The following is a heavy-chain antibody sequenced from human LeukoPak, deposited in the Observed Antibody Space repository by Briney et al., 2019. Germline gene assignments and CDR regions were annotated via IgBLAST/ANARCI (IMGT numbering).Heavy chain of an antibody. CDR2: MNPNSGNT. J-gene: IGHJ4*02. CDR3: ARGEPPWCDFDY. CDR1: GYTFTSYD. Sequence: ASVKVSCKASGYTFTSYDINWVRQATGQGLEWMGWMNPNSGNTGYALKFQGRVTMTRNTSISTAYMELSSLRSEDTAVYYCARGEPPWCDFDYWGQGTLVTVSS. V-gene: IGHV1-8*01. D-gene: IGHD1-14*01.